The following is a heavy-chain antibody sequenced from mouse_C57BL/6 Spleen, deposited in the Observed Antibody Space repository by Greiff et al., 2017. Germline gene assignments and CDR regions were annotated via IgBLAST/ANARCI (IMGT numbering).Heavy chain of an antibody. Sequence: EVKLVESGPELVKPGASVKMSCKASGYTFTDYNMHWVKQSHGKSLEWIGYINPNNGGTSYNQKFKGKATLTVNKSSSTAYMELRSLTSEDSAVYYCARSGIVTKLRIEDYWGQGTSVTVSS. D-gene: IGHD2-5*01. V-gene: IGHV1-22*01. CDR2: INPNNGGT. J-gene: IGHJ4*01. CDR3: ARSGIVTKLRIEDY. CDR1: GYTFTDYN.